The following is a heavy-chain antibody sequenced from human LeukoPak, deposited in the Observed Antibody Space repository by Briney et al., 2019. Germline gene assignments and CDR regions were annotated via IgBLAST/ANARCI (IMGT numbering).Heavy chain of an antibody. CDR3: ATGRTRGPYNWFDP. J-gene: IGHJ5*02. V-gene: IGHV1-8*03. Sequence: ASVKVSCKASGYTFTSYDINWVRQATGQGLEWMGWMNPNSGNTGYAQKFQGRVTITRNTSISTAYMELSSLRSEDTAVYYCATGRTRGPYNWFDPWGQGTLVTVSS. D-gene: IGHD1-14*01. CDR1: GYTFTSYD. CDR2: MNPNSGNT.